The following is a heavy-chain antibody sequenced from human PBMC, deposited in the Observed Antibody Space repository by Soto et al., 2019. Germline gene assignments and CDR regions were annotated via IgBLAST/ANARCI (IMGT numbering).Heavy chain of an antibody. CDR3: ARDLFGYDFVLDH. V-gene: IGHV3-33*01. Sequence: GGSLRLSCAASGFPFSSYGMHWVRQAPGKGLEWVAVIWFDGTKKYHADSVKGRFTFSRDDSRNTLYLQMDSLRVEDTAVYYCARDLFGYDFVLDHWGQGSLVTVSS. J-gene: IGHJ4*02. CDR1: GFPFSSYG. CDR2: IWFDGTKK. D-gene: IGHD5-12*01.